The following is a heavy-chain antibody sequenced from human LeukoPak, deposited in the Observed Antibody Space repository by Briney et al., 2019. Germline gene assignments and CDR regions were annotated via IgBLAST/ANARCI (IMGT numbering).Heavy chain of an antibody. J-gene: IGHJ4*02. CDR2: INWSGGST. CDR3: ARAPITSPFYFDY. CDR1: GFAFDEHG. D-gene: IGHD2-2*01. V-gene: IGHV3-20*04. Sequence: PPGGSLRLSCTASGFAFDEHGMSWVRQVPGKGLEWVSGINWSGGSTGYADPLRGRFTISRDNAKNSLYLQMDSLRAEDTALYYCARAPITSPFYFDYWGQGTLVTVSS.